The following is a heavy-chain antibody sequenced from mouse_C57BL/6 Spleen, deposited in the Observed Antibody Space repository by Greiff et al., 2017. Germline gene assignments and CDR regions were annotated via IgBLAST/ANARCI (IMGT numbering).Heavy chain of an antibody. J-gene: IGHJ4*01. Sequence: VQLQQSGAELVRPGSSVKLSCKASGYTFTSYWMHWVKQRPIQGLEWIGNIDPSDSETHYNQKFKDKATLTVDKSSSTAYMQLSSLTSEDSAVXYCARGSVYGPTFYAMDYWGQGTSVTVSS. CDR2: IDPSDSET. D-gene: IGHD1-1*02. CDR1: GYTFTSYW. V-gene: IGHV1-52*01. CDR3: ARGSVYGPTFYAMDY.